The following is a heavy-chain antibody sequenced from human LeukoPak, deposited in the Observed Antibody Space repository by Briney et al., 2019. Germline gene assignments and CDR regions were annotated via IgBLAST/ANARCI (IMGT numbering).Heavy chain of an antibody. Sequence: ASVKVSCKASGYTFTGYYMHWVRQAPGQGLEWMGWINPNSGGTNYAQKFQGRVTMTRDTSISPAYMELSRLRSDDTAVYYCARDLVTAGYNWFDPWGQGTLVTVSS. CDR2: INPNSGGT. CDR1: GYTFTGYY. CDR3: ARDLVTAGYNWFDP. V-gene: IGHV1-2*02. J-gene: IGHJ5*02. D-gene: IGHD5-18*01.